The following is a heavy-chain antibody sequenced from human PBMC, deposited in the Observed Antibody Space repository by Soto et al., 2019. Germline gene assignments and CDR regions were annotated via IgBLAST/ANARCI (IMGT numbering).Heavy chain of an antibody. CDR3: FSSDFYGATFQH. CDR1: GFTFSNAW. J-gene: IGHJ1*01. V-gene: IGHV3-15*01. Sequence: PGGSLRLSCAVSGFTFSNAWMNWVRQAPGKGLEWVGRIKSKTDGGTTDYAAPVKGRFTISRDDLKNTLYLQMNSLKIEDTAVYYCFSSDFYGATFQHWGQGTLVTVSS. D-gene: IGHD4-17*01. CDR2: IKSKTDGGTT.